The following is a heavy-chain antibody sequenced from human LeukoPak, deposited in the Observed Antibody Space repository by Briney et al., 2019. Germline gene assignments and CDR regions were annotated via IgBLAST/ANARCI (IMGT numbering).Heavy chain of an antibody. J-gene: IGHJ4*02. Sequence: PGGSLRLSCAASRFTFSSYWMSWVRQAPGKGLEWVANIRQDGSEKYYVDSVKGRFTISRDNAKNSLYLQMNSLRAEDTAVYYCARDGIAVAGMDYWGQGTLVTVSS. V-gene: IGHV3-7*01. D-gene: IGHD6-19*01. CDR3: ARDGIAVAGMDY. CDR2: IRQDGSEK. CDR1: RFTFSSYW.